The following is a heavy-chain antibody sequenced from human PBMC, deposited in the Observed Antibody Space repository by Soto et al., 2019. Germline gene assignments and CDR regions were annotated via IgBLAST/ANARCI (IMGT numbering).Heavy chain of an antibody. CDR3: VRDGTKTLRDWFDP. D-gene: IGHD1-1*01. CDR1: GASISGFY. Sequence: SETLSLTCTVSGASISGFYWSWIRKSAGKGLEWVGRIYATGTTDYNPSLKSRVMTSVDTSKKQFSLKLRSVTAADTAVYYCVRDGTKTLRDWFDPWGQGISVTVSS. CDR2: IYATGTT. V-gene: IGHV4-4*07. J-gene: IGHJ5*02.